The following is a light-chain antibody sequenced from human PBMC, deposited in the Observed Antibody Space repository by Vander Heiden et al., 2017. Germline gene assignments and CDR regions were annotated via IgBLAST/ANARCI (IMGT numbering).Light chain of an antibody. CDR2: KAS. CDR1: QSFSSW. V-gene: IGKV1-5*03. CDR3: QQYNSYSPIT. Sequence: DIQMTQSPSTLSASVGDRVTLTCRASQSFSSWLAWYQQTPGKAPKLLIYKASSLESGVPARFSGSGSGTEFTLTISSLQPDEFATYYCQQYNSYSPITFGQGTRLEIK. J-gene: IGKJ5*01.